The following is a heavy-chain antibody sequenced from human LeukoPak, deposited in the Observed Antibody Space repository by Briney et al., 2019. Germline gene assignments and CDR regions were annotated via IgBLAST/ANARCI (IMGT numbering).Heavy chain of an antibody. CDR3: ARVEGRSSWYDYYYYMDV. Sequence: GGSLRLSCAASGFNFRGYGMHWVRQAPGKGLEWVTFIHYDGRNQYYADSVKGRFTISRDNSKNTLYLQMNSLRAEDTAVYYCARVEGRSSWYDYYYYMDVWGKGTTVTVSS. CDR1: GFNFRGYG. V-gene: IGHV3-30*02. J-gene: IGHJ6*03. CDR2: IHYDGRNQ. D-gene: IGHD6-13*01.